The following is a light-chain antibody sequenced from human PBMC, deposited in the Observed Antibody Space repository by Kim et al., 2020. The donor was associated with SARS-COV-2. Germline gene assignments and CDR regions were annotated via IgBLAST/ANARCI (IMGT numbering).Light chain of an antibody. CDR2: ATS. CDR1: RGASCY. CDR3: QQNNTYPLT. V-gene: IGKV1-16*01. Sequence: ALAVESVALPRRASRGASCYLPLFQPPPAMAPTSGINATSTWRTGVPSRFSGSGSGTDFTLTISSLQPEDFATYYCQQNNTYPLTFGGGTRLEIK. J-gene: IGKJ5*01.